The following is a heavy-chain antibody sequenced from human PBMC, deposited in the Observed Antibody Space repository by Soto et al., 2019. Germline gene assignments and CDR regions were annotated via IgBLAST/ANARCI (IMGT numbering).Heavy chain of an antibody. CDR1: GFSFGDYA. D-gene: IGHD6-13*01. CDR2: ISNTGGNT. J-gene: IGHJ4*02. CDR3: AKYASSSWSLSDY. Sequence: GGSLRLSCVASGFSFGDYAMSWVRQAPGKGLEWVSAISNTGGNTYYADSVKGRFTISRDNSKNTLYVQMNSLTAEDTAVYYCAKYASSSWSLSDYWGQGTVVTVSS. V-gene: IGHV3-23*01.